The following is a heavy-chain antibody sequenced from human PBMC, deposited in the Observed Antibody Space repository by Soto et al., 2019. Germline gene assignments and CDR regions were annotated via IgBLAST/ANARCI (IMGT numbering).Heavy chain of an antibody. CDR2: IYWDDDK. V-gene: IGHV2-5*02. D-gene: IGHD2-21*02. CDR3: AHSRCGGDCLQSYSSHYYYGMDV. CDR1: GFSLSTGGVG. Sequence: KESGPSLVKPTQTLTLTCTFSGFSLSTGGVGVGWIRQPPGKALEWLALIYWDDDKRYSPSLRSRLTVTKDTSKNQVVLTMTNMDPVDTATYYCAHSRCGGDCLQSYSSHYYYGMDVWGQGTMLTVSS. J-gene: IGHJ6*02.